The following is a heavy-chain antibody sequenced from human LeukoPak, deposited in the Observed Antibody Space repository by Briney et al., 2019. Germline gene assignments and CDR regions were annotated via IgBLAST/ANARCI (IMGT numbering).Heavy chain of an antibody. J-gene: IGHJ5*02. CDR3: ARDSAGFDP. CDR1: GYSFSSGYY. CDR2: IDHSGST. Sequence: PSEALSLTCTVSGYSFSSGYYWGWIRQPPGKVLEWIGSIDHSGSTYYNPSLKSRVTISVDTSKNQFSLKLSSVTAADTAVYYCARDSAGFDPWGQGTLVTVSS. V-gene: IGHV4-38-2*02.